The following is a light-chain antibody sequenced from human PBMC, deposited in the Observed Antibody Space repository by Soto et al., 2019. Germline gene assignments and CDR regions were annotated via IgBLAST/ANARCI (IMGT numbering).Light chain of an antibody. CDR1: QSVSSN. CDR3: QQYNNWPPWT. Sequence: EIVMTQSPATLSVSPGERATVSCRASQSVSSNLAWYQQKPGQAPRLLIYGVSTRATGIPARFSGSGSGTEFTLTISSLQSEDFAVYYCQQYNNWPPWTFGQGTKVDI. J-gene: IGKJ1*01. V-gene: IGKV3-15*01. CDR2: GVS.